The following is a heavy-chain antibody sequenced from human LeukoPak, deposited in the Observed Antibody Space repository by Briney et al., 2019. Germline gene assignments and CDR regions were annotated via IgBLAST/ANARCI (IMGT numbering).Heavy chain of an antibody. V-gene: IGHV3-23*01. J-gene: IGHJ4*02. Sequence: PGGSLRLSCAASGFTLSSYAMTWVRRAPGKGLEWVSAVSGSGGSTYSADSVKGRFTISRDNSKNTLYLQMNSLKTEDTAVYYCAKRVGGVNNFDYWGQGTLVTVSS. CDR1: GFTLSSYA. CDR3: AKRVGGVNNFDY. CDR2: VSGSGGST. D-gene: IGHD3-16*01.